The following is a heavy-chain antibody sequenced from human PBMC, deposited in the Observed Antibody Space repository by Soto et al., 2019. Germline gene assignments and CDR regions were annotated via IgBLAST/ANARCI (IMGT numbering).Heavy chain of an antibody. D-gene: IGHD3-3*01. CDR3: ARDVDPDSRTDFAY. Sequence: GTGLEWIGEINHSGSTNYNPSLKSRVNISVDTSKNQFSLKLSSVTAAATALYFCARDVDPDSRTDFAYWGRGTPVTVSP. V-gene: IGHV4-34*01. CDR2: INHSGST. J-gene: IGHJ1*01.